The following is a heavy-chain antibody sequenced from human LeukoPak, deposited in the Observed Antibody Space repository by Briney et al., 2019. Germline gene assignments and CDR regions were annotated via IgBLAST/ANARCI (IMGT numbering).Heavy chain of an antibody. D-gene: IGHD6-19*01. CDR1: GGSISSSSYY. Sequence: KTSETLSLTCTVSGGSISSSSYYWSWIRQPPGMGLEWIGEINHSGSTNSKPSLRSRVTISVDRSKNHFSLRLSSVTAADTAIYYCASVDTSGWYADYWGQGTLVTVSS. CDR2: INHSGST. V-gene: IGHV4-39*02. CDR3: ASVDTSGWYADY. J-gene: IGHJ4*02.